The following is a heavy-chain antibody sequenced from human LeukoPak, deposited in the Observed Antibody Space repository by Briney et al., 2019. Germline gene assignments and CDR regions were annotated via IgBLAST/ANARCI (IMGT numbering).Heavy chain of an antibody. J-gene: IGHJ4*02. CDR2: ISINTDT. CDR1: GIAVTGNY. D-gene: IGHD1-7*01. V-gene: IGHV3-53*01. CDR3: AIAQSWHELFDS. Sequence: PGGSLRLSCAASGIAVTGNYMSWVRQPPGKGLEWVSFISINTDTFYADSVRGRFTISRDSSENTLFLQMNSLRDEDSAVYYCAIAQSWHELFDSWGQGTLVTVSS.